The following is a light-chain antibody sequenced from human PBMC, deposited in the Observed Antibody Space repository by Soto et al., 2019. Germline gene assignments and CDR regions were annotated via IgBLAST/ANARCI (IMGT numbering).Light chain of an antibody. V-gene: IGKV1-5*03. CDR3: QEYNNCSRT. CDR2: TTS. CDR1: ESIYSW. Sequence: IQMTQSPSTLSASVGDTVTITCRASESIYSWLAWYKQIPGKAPQLLIYTTSILHGGVPSRFSGSGSGADYKPTNSSSQPDSFANAYCQEYNNCSRTFGQGTRVEI. J-gene: IGKJ1*01.